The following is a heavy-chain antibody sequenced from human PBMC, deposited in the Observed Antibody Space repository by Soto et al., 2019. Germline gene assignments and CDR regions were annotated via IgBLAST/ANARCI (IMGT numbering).Heavy chain of an antibody. CDR2: IIPILGIA. V-gene: IGHV1-69*02. J-gene: IGHJ6*03. CDR1: GGTFSSYT. CDR3: AKSSFIVVVPAAIPIGYYYMDV. Sequence: SVKVSCKASGGTFSSYTISWVRQAPGQGLEWMGRIIPILGIANYAQKFQGRVTITADKSTSTAYMELSSLRSEDTAVYYCAKSSFIVVVPAAIPIGYYYMDVWGKGTTVTAP. D-gene: IGHD2-2*01.